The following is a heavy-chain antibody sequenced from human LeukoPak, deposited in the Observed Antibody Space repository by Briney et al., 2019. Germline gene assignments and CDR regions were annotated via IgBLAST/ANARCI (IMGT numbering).Heavy chain of an antibody. D-gene: IGHD3-16*02. J-gene: IGHJ4*02. V-gene: IGHV4-34*01. CDR2: INHSGTT. CDR3: ASHYSSGSYRHTGSFDS. Sequence: SETLSLTCAVYGGSFSDYYWSWIRQPPGKGLEWIGEINHSGTTNYSPSLKSRVSISVDTSKNQFSLKLNSVTAADAAMYYCASHYSSGSYRHTGSFDSWGQGMLVNVSS. CDR1: GGSFSDYY.